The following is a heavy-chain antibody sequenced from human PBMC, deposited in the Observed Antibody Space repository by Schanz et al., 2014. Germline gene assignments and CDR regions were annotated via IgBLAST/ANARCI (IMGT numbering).Heavy chain of an antibody. CDR2: TSNDGSFT. J-gene: IGHJ4*02. Sequence: EVQLVEYGGGLVQPGGSLRLSCAASGFTFSDSWMHWVRQAPGKGLVWVSRTSNDGSFTTFADSVKGRFTISRDNSKNTLYLQMNSLRTEDTAVYFCAKSYDTSGYSGFDYWGQGTLVTVSS. CDR3: AKSYDTSGYSGFDY. V-gene: IGHV3-74*02. D-gene: IGHD3-22*01. CDR1: GFTFSDSW.